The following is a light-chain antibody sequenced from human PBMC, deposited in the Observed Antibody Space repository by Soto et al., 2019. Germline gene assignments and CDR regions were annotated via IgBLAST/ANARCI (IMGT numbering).Light chain of an antibody. V-gene: IGKV3-15*01. J-gene: IGKJ1*01. CDR3: QQYNNWPPMA. CDR2: GAS. CDR1: QSVSSN. Sequence: EIVMTQSPATLSVSPGERATLSCRASQSVSSNLDWYQQKPGQAPRLLIYGASTRATGIPARFSGIGSGTEFTLTISSLQSEDFAVYYCQQYNNWPPMAFGQGTKVEIK.